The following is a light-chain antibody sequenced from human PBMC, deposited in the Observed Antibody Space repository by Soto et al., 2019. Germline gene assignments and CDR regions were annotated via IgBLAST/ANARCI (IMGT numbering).Light chain of an antibody. CDR2: GAS. Sequence: IVLTQSPGTLSLSPGESATLSCRASQSVSSNFLAWYQQKPGQAPRLLIYGASSRAAGIPDRFSGSGSGADFTLTISRLEPEDVAVFFCQQYGSSPYTFGQGTKLQIK. J-gene: IGKJ2*01. V-gene: IGKV3-20*01. CDR3: QQYGSSPYT. CDR1: QSVSSNF.